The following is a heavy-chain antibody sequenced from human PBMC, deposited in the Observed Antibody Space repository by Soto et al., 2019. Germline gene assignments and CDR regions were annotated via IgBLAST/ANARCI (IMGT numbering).Heavy chain of an antibody. V-gene: IGHV3-30-3*01. CDR2: ISYDGSNK. CDR3: ARSAVFDY. J-gene: IGHJ4*02. CDR1: GFTFRDYS. Sequence: QVQLVESGGGVVQPGRSLRLSCTASGFTFRDYSIHWVRQAPGKGLEWVAVISYDGSNKHYADSMKGRFTISRDNSKSTLYLQMSSLRAEDTAVYYCARSAVFDYWGQGTLVTVSS.